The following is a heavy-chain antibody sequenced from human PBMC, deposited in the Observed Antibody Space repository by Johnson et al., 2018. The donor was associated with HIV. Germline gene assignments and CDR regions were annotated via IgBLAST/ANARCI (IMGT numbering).Heavy chain of an antibody. CDR1: GFTFSSYG. CDR3: AKDSQGLRAFDI. D-gene: IGHD6-25*01. Sequence: QMLLVESGGGVVQPGRSLRLSCAASGFTFSSYGMHWVRQPPGKGLEWVAVISNGGSNKYYADSVKCRFTISRDNSKNTLYLQMNSLRAEDTAVYYCAKDSQGLRAFDIWGQGTMVTVSS. CDR2: ISNGGSNK. J-gene: IGHJ3*02. V-gene: IGHV3-30*18.